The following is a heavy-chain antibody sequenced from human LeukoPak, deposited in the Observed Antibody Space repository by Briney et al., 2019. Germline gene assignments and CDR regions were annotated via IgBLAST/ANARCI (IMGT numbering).Heavy chain of an antibody. J-gene: IGHJ6*02. Sequence: PSETLSLTCTVSGGSISSGGYYWSWIRQHPGKGLEWIGYIYYSGSTYYNPSLKSRVTISVDTSKNQFSLKLSSVTAADTAVYYCARGGTPDGMDVWGQGTTVTVSS. CDR3: ARGGTPDGMDV. CDR1: GGSISSGGYY. V-gene: IGHV4-31*03. D-gene: IGHD1-1*01. CDR2: IYYSGST.